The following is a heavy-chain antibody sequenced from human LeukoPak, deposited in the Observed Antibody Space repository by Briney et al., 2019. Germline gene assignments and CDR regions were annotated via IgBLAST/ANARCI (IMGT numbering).Heavy chain of an antibody. J-gene: IGHJ4*02. CDR3: ARHPRGYQVDY. CDR2: IYPGDSDT. V-gene: IGHV5-51*01. CDR1: GYSFTSYW. D-gene: IGHD3-3*01. Sequence: GESLKISCKGSGYSFTSYWIGWGRQMPGKGLEWMGIIYPGDSDTRYSPSFQGQVTISADKSISTAYLQWGRLNSSDTAMYYCARHPRGYQVDYWGQGPLVTVSS.